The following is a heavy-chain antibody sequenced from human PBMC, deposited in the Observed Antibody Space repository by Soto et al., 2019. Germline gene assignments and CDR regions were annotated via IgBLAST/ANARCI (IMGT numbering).Heavy chain of an antibody. CDR1: GFTFSSFD. D-gene: IGHD2-15*01. J-gene: IGHJ4*02. V-gene: IGHV3-13*04. CDR3: ARGGPYCSGPTCYIYDY. Sequence: GGSLRLSCGASGFTFSSFDMHWVRQVTGKGLEWASSIGTGDDTYYPGSVKGRFTISRENARNSLFLQMNSLRAEDTAVYYCARGGPYCSGPTCYIYDYWGQGT. CDR2: IGTGDDT.